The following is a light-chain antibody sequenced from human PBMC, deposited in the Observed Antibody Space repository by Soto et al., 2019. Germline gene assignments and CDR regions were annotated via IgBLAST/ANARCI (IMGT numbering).Light chain of an antibody. CDR2: DVS. CDR3: CSYTSRSTFV. J-gene: IGLJ1*01. V-gene: IGLV2-14*03. CDR1: RRDVGDYNY. Sequence: QSALTQPASVSGSPGQSITISCTGSRRDVGDYNYVSWYQQLPGKAPKLMIYDVSHRPLGVSDRFSGSKSGNTASLTISGLQAEDEAYFYCCSYTSRSTFVFGTGTKLTVL.